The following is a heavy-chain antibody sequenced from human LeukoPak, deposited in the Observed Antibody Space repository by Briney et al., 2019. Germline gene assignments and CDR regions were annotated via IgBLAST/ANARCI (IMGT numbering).Heavy chain of an antibody. CDR3: AELSLSGSGHDFDY. J-gene: IGHJ4*02. D-gene: IGHD3-10*01. CDR2: ISGSGGST. Sequence: GGSLRLSCAASGFTFSSYAMSWVRQAPGKGLEWVSAISGSGGSTYYADSVKGRFTISRDNSKNTLYLQMNSLRAEDTAVYYCAELSLSGSGHDFDYWGQGTLVTVSS. CDR1: GFTFSSYA. V-gene: IGHV3-23*01.